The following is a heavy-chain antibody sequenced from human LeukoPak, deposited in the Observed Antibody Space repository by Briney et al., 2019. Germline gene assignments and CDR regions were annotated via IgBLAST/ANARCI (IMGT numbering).Heavy chain of an antibody. J-gene: IGHJ4*02. V-gene: IGHV3-21*01. CDR2: ISSSSRYI. D-gene: IGHD3-3*01. CDR1: GFTFSSYS. CDR3: AREGQPYYDFWSGYPDFDY. Sequence: PGGSLRLSCAASGFTFSSYSMNWVRQAPGKGLEWVSSISSSSRYIYYADSVKGRFTISRDNAKNSLYLQMNSLRAEDTAVYYCAREGQPYYDFWSGYPDFDYWGQGTLVTVSS.